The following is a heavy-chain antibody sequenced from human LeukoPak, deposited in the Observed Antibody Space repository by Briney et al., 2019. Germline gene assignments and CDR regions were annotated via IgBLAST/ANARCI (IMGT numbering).Heavy chain of an antibody. Sequence: SETLSLTCAVYGGSFSGYYWSWIRQPPGKGLEWIGEINHSGSTNYNPSLKSRVTISVDTSKNQFSLKLSSVTAADTAVYYCARDAGHQLSRRNYYAMDVWGQGTTVTVSS. D-gene: IGHD1-1*01. J-gene: IGHJ6*02. CDR1: GGSFSGYY. CDR2: INHSGST. CDR3: ARDAGHQLSRRNYYAMDV. V-gene: IGHV4-34*01.